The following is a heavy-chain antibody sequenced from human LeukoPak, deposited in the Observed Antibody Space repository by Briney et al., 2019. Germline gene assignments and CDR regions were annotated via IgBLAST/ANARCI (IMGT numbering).Heavy chain of an antibody. CDR3: ARGHYPDSASSYFDY. D-gene: IGHD3-22*01. CDR1: GGSFSGYY. Sequence: SETLSLTCAVYGGSFSGYYWSWIRQPPGKGLEWIGEINHSGSTNYNPSLKSRVTISVDTSKNQFSLKLSSVTAADTAVYYCARGHYPDSASSYFDYWGQGTLVTVSS. CDR2: INHSGST. V-gene: IGHV4-34*01. J-gene: IGHJ4*02.